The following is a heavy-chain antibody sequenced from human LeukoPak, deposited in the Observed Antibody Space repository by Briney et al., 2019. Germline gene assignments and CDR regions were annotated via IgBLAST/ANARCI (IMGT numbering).Heavy chain of an antibody. J-gene: IGHJ5*02. CDR2: IYSGGST. V-gene: IGHV3-53*01. CDR3: ARDPYGSGSYYMFWFDP. Sequence: PGGSLRLSCAASGFTVSSNYISWVRQAPGKGLEWVSVIYSGGSTYYADSVKGRFTISRDNAKNSLYLQMNSLRAEDTAVYYCARDPYGSGSYYMFWFDPWGQGTLVTVSS. CDR1: GFTVSSNY. D-gene: IGHD3-10*01.